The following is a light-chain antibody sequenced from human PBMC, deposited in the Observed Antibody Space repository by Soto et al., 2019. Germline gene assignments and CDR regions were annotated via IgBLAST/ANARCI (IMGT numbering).Light chain of an antibody. V-gene: IGKV1-13*02. Sequence: AIQLTQSPSSLSASVGDRVTITCRASQGISSALAWYQQKPGTPPKLLIYDASSLESGVPSRFSGSGSGTDFTLTISSLQPEDFATYYCQQSNSYPLTFGGGTKVEIK. CDR1: QGISSA. CDR3: QQSNSYPLT. CDR2: DAS. J-gene: IGKJ4*01.